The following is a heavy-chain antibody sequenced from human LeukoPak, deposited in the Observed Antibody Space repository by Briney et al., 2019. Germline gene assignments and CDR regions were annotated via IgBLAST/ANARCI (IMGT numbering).Heavy chain of an antibody. Sequence: GGSLRLSCAASGFTFSSYEMNWVRQAPGKGLEWVSSISSSSTYINYADSVKGRFTISRDNAKNSLYLQMNSLRAEDTAVYYCARDRSPGNFDYWGQGTLVTVSS. CDR3: ARDRSPGNFDY. CDR2: ISSSSTYI. CDR1: GFTFSSYE. J-gene: IGHJ4*02. V-gene: IGHV3-21*01. D-gene: IGHD3-10*01.